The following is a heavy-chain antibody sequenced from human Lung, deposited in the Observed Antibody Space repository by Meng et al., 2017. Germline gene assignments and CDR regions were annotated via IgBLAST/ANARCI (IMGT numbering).Heavy chain of an antibody. V-gene: IGHV3-74*01. CDR3: GRSDGYIRD. CDR2: INTDGSST. J-gene: IGHJ4*02. D-gene: IGHD5-24*01. Sequence: EVQLVESGGGLVQPGGSLRLSCAASGFTFSTYWMHWARQAPGKGLVWVSHINTDGSSTNYADSVKGRFTISRDNAKNTLYLQMNSLRAEDMAVYYCGRSDGYIRDWGQGTLVTVSS. CDR1: GFTFSTYW.